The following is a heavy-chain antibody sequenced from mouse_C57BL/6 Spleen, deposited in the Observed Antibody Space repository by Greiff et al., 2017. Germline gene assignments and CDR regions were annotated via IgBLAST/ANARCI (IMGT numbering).Heavy chain of an antibody. CDR2: IDPSDSYT. CDR3: AQGGYDGYYGY. CDR1: GYTFTSYW. V-gene: IGHV1-50*01. D-gene: IGHD2-3*01. Sequence: VQLQQSGAELVKPGASVTLSCKASGYTFTSYWMQWVKQRPGQGLEWIGEIDPSDSYTNYNQKFKGKATLTVDTSSSTAYMQLSSLTSEDSAVYYCAQGGYDGYYGYWGQGTTLTVSS. J-gene: IGHJ2*01.